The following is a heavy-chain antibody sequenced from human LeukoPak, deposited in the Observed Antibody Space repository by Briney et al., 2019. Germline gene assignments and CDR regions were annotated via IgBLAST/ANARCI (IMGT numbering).Heavy chain of an antibody. V-gene: IGHV3-30*02. J-gene: IGHJ4*02. D-gene: IGHD5-12*01. CDR3: TKDPGEIVPPDTKPDY. CDR2: IRYDGSNK. Sequence: GGSLRLSCAASGFTFSSYGMHWVRQAPGKGLEWVTFIRYDGSNKYYADSVKGRFTISRDNSKNTLYLQMNSLKVEDTAVYYCTKDPGEIVPPDTKPDYWGQGTLVTVSS. CDR1: GFTFSSYG.